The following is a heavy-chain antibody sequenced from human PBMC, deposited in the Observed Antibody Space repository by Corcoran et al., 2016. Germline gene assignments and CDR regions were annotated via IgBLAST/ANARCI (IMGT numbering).Heavy chain of an antibody. J-gene: IGHJ4*02. V-gene: IGHV4-34*01. CDR3: ASRGTPGWNFDY. CDR2: INHSGST. CDR1: GGSFSGYY. Sequence: QVQLQQWGAGLLKPSETLSLTCAVYGGSFSGYYWSWIRQPPGKGLEWIGEINHSGSTNYNPSLKSRVTISVDTSKNQFSLKLSSVTAADTAVYYCASRGTPGWNFDYWGQGTLDTVSS. D-gene: IGHD1-7*01.